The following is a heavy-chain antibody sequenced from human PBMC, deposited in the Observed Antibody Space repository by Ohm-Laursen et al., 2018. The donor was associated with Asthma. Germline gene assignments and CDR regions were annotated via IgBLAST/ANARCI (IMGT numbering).Heavy chain of an antibody. CDR2: ISTASSFI. V-gene: IGHV3-21*01. D-gene: IGHD3-22*01. CDR1: GYTFSRYS. Sequence: SLRLSCSASGYTFSRYSIYWVRQIPGKGLEWVASISTASSFIYYADSVRGRFTTPRDNAKNTLYLQMNSLRAEDTAVYYCARDRSRSGHYPRPHDYWGQGTLITVSS. J-gene: IGHJ4*02. CDR3: ARDRSRSGHYPRPHDY.